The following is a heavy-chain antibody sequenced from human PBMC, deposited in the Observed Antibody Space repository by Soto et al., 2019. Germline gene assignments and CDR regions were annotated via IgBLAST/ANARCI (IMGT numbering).Heavy chain of an antibody. CDR1: GGSISGYY. J-gene: IGHJ1*01. D-gene: IGHD4-17*01. CDR2: INHSGST. CDR3: ARWVTTSFGEYFQH. V-gene: IGHV4-34*01. Sequence: SETLSLTCTVSGGSISGYYWSWIRQPPGKGLERIGEINHSGSTNYNPSLKSRVTISVDTSKNQFSLKLSSVTAADTAVYYCARWVTTSFGEYFQHWGQGTLVTVSS.